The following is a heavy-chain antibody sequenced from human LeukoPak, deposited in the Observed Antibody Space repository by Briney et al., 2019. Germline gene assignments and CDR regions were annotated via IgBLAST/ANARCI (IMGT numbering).Heavy chain of an antibody. Sequence: GGSLRLSCGGSGFILEEYAMQWVRQRPGKGRECGSYISGSSNKIGYRDSGKGPFTLSRKHSKNTLYLEKNSLRAEGTAVYYWAKGGRTADLQSPGRDWWAQGTLVTVS. CDR3: AKGGRTADLQSPGRDW. V-gene: IGHV3-9*01. CDR2: ISGSSNKI. CDR1: GFILEEYA. J-gene: IGHJ1*01. D-gene: IGHD2-21*02.